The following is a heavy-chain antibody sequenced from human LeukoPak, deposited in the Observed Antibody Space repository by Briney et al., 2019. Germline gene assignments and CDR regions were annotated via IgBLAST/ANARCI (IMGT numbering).Heavy chain of an antibody. V-gene: IGHV3-30-3*01. D-gene: IGHD2-15*01. CDR2: IPYDGSNK. CDR1: GFTFSSYA. Sequence: GGSLRLSCAASGFTFSSYAMHWVRQAPGKGLEWVAVIPYDGSNKYYADSVKGRFTISRDNSKNTLYLQMNSLRAEDTAVYYCARDQGGGGNYGMDVWGQGTTVTVSS. J-gene: IGHJ6*02. CDR3: ARDQGGGGNYGMDV.